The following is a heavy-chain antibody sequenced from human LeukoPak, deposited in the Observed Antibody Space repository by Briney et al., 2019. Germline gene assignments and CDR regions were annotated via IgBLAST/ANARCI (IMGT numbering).Heavy chain of an antibody. V-gene: IGHV3-11*01. CDR1: GFTFSDYY. CDR2: ISSSGSTI. CDR3: ARWGCSGGSCYSNSAFDI. J-gene: IGHJ3*02. D-gene: IGHD2-15*01. Sequence: GGSLRLSCAASGFTFSDYYMSWIRQAPGKGLEWVSYISSSGSTIYYADSVKGRFTISRDNAKNSLYLQMNSLRAEDTALYYCARWGCSGGSCYSNSAFDIWGQGTMVTVSS.